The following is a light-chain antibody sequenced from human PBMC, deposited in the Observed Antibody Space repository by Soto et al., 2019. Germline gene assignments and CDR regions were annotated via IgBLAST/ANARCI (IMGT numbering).Light chain of an antibody. J-gene: IGKJ3*01. CDR2: GAS. V-gene: IGKV1-12*01. CDR3: QQANSFPFT. Sequence: DTQMTQSPSSVSASVGDRVTISCRASQDIHTWLAWYQQKPGKAPNLLIYGASILQSGVPSRFSGSGSGTAFTLTISSLQPEDSATYYCQQANSFPFTFGPGTKVDV. CDR1: QDIHTW.